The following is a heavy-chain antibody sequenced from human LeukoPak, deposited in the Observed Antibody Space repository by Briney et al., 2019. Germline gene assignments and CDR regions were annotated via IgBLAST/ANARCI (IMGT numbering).Heavy chain of an antibody. CDR1: GYTFTSYD. Sequence: ASVKVSCKASGYTFTSYDINWVRQATGQGLEWMGWMNPNSGNTGYAQKFQGRVTITRNTSISTAYMELSSLRSEDTAVYYCARGTEYYYDSSGKNYFDYWGQGTLVTVSS. D-gene: IGHD3-22*01. CDR3: ARGTEYYYDSSGKNYFDY. J-gene: IGHJ4*02. V-gene: IGHV1-8*03. CDR2: MNPNSGNT.